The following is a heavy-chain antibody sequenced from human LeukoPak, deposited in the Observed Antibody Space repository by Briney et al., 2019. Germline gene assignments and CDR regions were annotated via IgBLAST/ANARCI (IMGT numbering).Heavy chain of an antibody. D-gene: IGHD6-19*01. CDR2: INWNGGST. J-gene: IGHJ4*02. V-gene: IGHV3-20*01. Sequence: GGSLRLFCAASGFTFDDYGMNWVRQAPGKGLEWVSGINWNGGSTGYADSVKGRFTISRDNAKNSLYLQMNSLRAEDTALYHCARFSAVAGTDYWGQGTQVTVSS. CDR3: ARFSAVAGTDY. CDR1: GFTFDDYG.